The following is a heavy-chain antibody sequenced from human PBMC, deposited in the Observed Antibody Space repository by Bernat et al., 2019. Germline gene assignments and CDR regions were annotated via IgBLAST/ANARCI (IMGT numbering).Heavy chain of an antibody. D-gene: IGHD3-10*01. V-gene: IGHV1-18*01. CDR3: ARGYYASGSYRRFDY. CDR1: GYIFTSYV. CDR2: ISVYNGDT. Sequence: QVQLVQSGAEVKKPGASVKVSCKASGYIFTSYVISWVRQAPGQGLEWMGWISVYNGDTNYAQKLQGRVTMTTGTSTSTAYLELRSLRSDDTAVYYCARGYYASGSYRRFDYWGQGTLVTVSS. J-gene: IGHJ4*02.